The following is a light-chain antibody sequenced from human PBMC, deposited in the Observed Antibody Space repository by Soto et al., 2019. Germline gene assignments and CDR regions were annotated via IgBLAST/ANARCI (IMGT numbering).Light chain of an antibody. CDR2: LGS. J-gene: IGKJ5*01. Sequence: DIVMTQSPLSLPVTPGEPASISCRSSQSLLHSNGYNYLDWYLQKPGQSPQVLIYLGSNRASGVPDRFSGSGSGTDFTLKISRVEAEDVWVYYCMQSLQTLPITFGQGTRLEIK. CDR3: MQSLQTLPIT. CDR1: QSLLHSNGYNY. V-gene: IGKV2-28*01.